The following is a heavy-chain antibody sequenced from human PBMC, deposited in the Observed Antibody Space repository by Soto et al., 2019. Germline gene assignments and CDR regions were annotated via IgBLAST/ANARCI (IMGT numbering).Heavy chain of an antibody. D-gene: IGHD4-4*01. Sequence: ASVKVSCKASGYTFTSYGISWVRQAPGQGLEWMGWISAYNGNTNYAQKLQGRATMTTDTSTSTAYMELRSLRSDDTAVYYCARDQGFDYSNYRYFWWFDPWGQGTLVTVSS. CDR2: ISAYNGNT. J-gene: IGHJ5*02. V-gene: IGHV1-18*04. CDR1: GYTFTSYG. CDR3: ARDQGFDYSNYRYFWWFDP.